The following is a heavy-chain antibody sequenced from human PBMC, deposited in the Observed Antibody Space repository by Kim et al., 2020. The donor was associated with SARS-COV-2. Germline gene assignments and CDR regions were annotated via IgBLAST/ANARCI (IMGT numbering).Heavy chain of an antibody. J-gene: IGHJ6*02. CDR2: ISYDGSNK. CDR1: GFTFSSYG. CDR3: ARDIASYSSGWIYYYYGMDV. V-gene: IGHV3-30*04. D-gene: IGHD6-19*01. Sequence: GGSLRLSCAASGFTFSSYGMHWVRQAPGKGLEWVAVISYDGSNKNYVDSVKGRFTISRDNSKNTLNLQMNSLRAEDTAVYYCARDIASYSSGWIYYYYGMDVWGQGTTVTVS.